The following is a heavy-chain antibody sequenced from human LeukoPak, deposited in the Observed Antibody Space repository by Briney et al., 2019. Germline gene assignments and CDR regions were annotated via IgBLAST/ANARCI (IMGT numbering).Heavy chain of an antibody. CDR3: AKDRVVRGVTWFDP. D-gene: IGHD3-10*01. CDR2: ISGSGGST. V-gene: IGHV3-23*01. CDR1: GFAFSSYG. J-gene: IGHJ5*02. Sequence: GGSLRLSCAASGFAFSSYGMSWVRQAPGKGLEWVSAISGSGGSTYYADSVKGRFTTSRDNSKNTLYLQMNSLRAEDTAVYYCAKDRVVRGVTWFDPWGQGTLVTVSS.